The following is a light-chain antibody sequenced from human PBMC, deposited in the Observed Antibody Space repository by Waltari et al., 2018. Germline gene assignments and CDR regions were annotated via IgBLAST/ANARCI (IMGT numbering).Light chain of an antibody. CDR1: QSISSY. V-gene: IGKV1-39*01. CDR3: QQTYITPHT. CDR2: AAS. J-gene: IGKJ2*01. Sequence: DIQMTQSPSSLSASAGDTVTIPCRASQSISSYLNWYQQKPGKAPKRLIYAASTLQSGVPSRFSGSGSGTDFTLTISSLQPEDFATYYCQQTYITPHTFGQGTKLEIK.